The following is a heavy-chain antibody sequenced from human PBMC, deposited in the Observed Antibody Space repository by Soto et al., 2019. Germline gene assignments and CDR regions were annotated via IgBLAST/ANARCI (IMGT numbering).Heavy chain of an antibody. CDR2: IKSKTDGGTI. J-gene: IGHJ4*02. CDR1: GFTFTHAW. CDR3: TTTKSLVGY. V-gene: IGHV3-15*07. D-gene: IGHD2-8*02. Sequence: EVQLVESGGGLVKPGGSLRLSCADSGFTFTHAWLNWVRQAPGKGLEWVGRIKSKTDGGTIDYAAPVKDRFTISRDDSRDTLYLQMNSLKSEDTALDYCTTTKSLVGYWGQGSLVTVSS.